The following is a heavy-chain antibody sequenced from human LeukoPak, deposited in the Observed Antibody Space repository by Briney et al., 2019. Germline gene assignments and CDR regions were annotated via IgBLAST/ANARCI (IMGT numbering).Heavy chain of an antibody. CDR3: AGESSSSSFYYYYGMDV. CDR1: GFTFSSYS. D-gene: IGHD6-6*01. Sequence: GGSLRLSCAASGFTFSSYSMNWVRQAPGKRLEWVSSISSSSSYIYYADSVKGRFTISRDNAKNSLYLQMNSLRAEDTAVYYCAGESSSSSFYYYYGMDVWGQGTTVTVSS. J-gene: IGHJ6*02. CDR2: ISSSSSYI. V-gene: IGHV3-21*01.